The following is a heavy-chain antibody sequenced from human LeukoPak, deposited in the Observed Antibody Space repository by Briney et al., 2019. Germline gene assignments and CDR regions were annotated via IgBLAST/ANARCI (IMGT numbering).Heavy chain of an antibody. Sequence: GASVKVSCKASGYTSTDYYMHWVRQAPGQGLEWMGWINPNSGGTNYAQKFQGRVTMTRDTSISTAYMELSRLRSDDTAVYYCARVRLSYFDYWGQGTLVTVSS. V-gene: IGHV1-2*02. CDR3: ARVRLSYFDY. J-gene: IGHJ4*02. CDR2: INPNSGGT. CDR1: GYTSTDYY.